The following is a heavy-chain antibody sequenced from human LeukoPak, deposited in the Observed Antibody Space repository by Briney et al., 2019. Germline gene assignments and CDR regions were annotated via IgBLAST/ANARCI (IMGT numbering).Heavy chain of an antibody. Sequence: GASVKVSCKASGYTFTSYAMNWVRQAPGQGLEWMGWINTNTGNPTYAQGFTGRFVLSLDTSVSTAYLQISSLKAEDTAVYYCAREREWLRFRVFDYWGQGTLVTVSS. CDR2: INTNTGNP. J-gene: IGHJ4*02. CDR3: AREREWLRFRVFDY. V-gene: IGHV7-4-1*02. CDR1: GYTFTSYA. D-gene: IGHD5-12*01.